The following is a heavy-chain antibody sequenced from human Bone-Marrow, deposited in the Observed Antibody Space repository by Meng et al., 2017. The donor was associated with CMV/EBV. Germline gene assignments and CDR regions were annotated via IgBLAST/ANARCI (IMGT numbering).Heavy chain of an antibody. CDR2: INPNSGGT. V-gene: IGHV1-2*02. Sequence: ASVKVSCKASGYTFTGYYMHWVRQAPGQGLEWMGWINPNSGGTNYAQKFQGRVTMTRDTSISTAYMELSRLRSDDTAVYYCARDATGREYQLLSAYLCWYFDLWGRGTLVTVSS. CDR1: GYTFTGYY. J-gene: IGHJ2*01. CDR3: ARDATGREYQLLSAYLCWYFDL. D-gene: IGHD2-2*01.